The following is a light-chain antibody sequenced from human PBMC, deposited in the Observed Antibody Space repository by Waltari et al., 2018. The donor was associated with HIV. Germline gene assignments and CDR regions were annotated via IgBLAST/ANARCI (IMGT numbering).Light chain of an antibody. J-gene: IGKJ4*01. CDR2: ATS. V-gene: IGKV1-12*01. CDR1: QRIGRW. CDR3: QQASTLPLT. Sequence: DIQMTQSPSSVSASVGDRVTITCRAGQRIGRWLVWYQQTPGKAPKLLIYATSTLQPGVPSRFSGSGSGTTFALTITSLQPEDFATYYCQQASTLPLTFGGGTKVEIK.